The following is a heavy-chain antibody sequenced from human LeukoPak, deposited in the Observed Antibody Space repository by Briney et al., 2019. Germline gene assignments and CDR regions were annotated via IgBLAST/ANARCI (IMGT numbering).Heavy chain of an antibody. D-gene: IGHD2/OR15-2a*01. V-gene: IGHV4-38-2*01. CDR3: ARSYFSVGAFDI. CDR1: GYSIRTGYY. CDR2: VYHSGST. Sequence: SETLSLTCDVSGYSIRTGYYWGGVGQPPGKGLEWIGSVYHSGSTYYNQALERRANILVDPSKNQFSLRLTSVTAADTAVYYCARSYFSVGAFDIWGQGTMVTVSS. J-gene: IGHJ3*02.